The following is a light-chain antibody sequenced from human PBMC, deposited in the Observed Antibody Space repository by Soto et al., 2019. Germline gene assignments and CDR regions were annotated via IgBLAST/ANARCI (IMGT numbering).Light chain of an antibody. V-gene: IGKV1-27*01. CDR3: QQSYSGPLT. CDR1: QGISNY. J-gene: IGKJ4*01. CDR2: AAS. Sequence: DIQMTPSPSSLSASVVDRVTITCRASQGISNYLAWYQQKPGKVPKLLIYAASTLQSGVPSRFSGIGSGTDFTLSISSLQPEDFATYYCQQSYSGPLTFGGGTKVDIK.